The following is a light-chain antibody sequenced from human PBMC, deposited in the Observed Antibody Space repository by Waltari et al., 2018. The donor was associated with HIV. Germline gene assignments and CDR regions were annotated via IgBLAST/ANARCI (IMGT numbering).Light chain of an antibody. J-gene: IGLJ1*01. V-gene: IGLV2-23*02. CDR3: CSYAGSHTYV. CDR1: SPDVGDYNY. CDR2: DVN. Sequence: QSALTQPASVSGSPGQSLTISCTGTSPDVGDYNYVSWYQQHPGKAPKVMIYDVNKRPSGVSNRFSGSKSGNTASLTISGLQAEDEADYYCCSYAGSHTYVFGTGTKVTVL.